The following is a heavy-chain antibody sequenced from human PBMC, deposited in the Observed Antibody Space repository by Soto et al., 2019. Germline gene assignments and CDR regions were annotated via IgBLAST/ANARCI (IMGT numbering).Heavy chain of an antibody. J-gene: IGHJ4*02. Sequence: VGSLRLSCEAAGFSFRSYGMHWILQAPGKGLEWMALIWYDGTKKYYVESVKGRFTISRDNSKNILHLQMNSLRAEDTGVYYCAKDPFSNSWSRYYFDYWGQGAQVTVSS. D-gene: IGHD2-2*01. V-gene: IGHV3-33*06. CDR1: GFSFRSYG. CDR3: AKDPFSNSWSRYYFDY. CDR2: IWYDGTKK.